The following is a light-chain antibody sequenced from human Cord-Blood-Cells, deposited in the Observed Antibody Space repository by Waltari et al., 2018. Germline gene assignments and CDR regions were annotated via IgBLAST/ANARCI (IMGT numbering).Light chain of an antibody. Sequence: EIVMTQSAATMSVSPGERATVSCRASQSVSSNLAWYQQKPGQAPRLLIYGASTRATGIPARFSGSGSGTEFTLTISCLQSEGFAVYYVQQYNNWPPATFGQGTKVEIK. CDR3: QQYNNWPPAT. V-gene: IGKV3-15*01. CDR2: GAS. J-gene: IGKJ1*01. CDR1: QSVSSN.